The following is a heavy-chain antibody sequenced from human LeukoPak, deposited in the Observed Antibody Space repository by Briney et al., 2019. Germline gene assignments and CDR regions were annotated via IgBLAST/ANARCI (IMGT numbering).Heavy chain of an antibody. CDR3: AKDSIFDIVVVPAAPTLDY. J-gene: IGHJ4*02. V-gene: IGHV3-23*01. CDR2: ISGSGGST. Sequence: GGSLRLSCAASGFTFSSYAMSWVRQAPGKGLEWVSAISGSGGSTYYADSVKGRFTISRDNSKNTLYLQMNSLRAEDTAVYYCAKDSIFDIVVVPAAPTLDYWGQGTLVTVSS. D-gene: IGHD2-2*01. CDR1: GFTFSSYA.